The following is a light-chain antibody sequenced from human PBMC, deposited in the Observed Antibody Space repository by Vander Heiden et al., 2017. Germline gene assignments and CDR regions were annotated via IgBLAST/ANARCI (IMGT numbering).Light chain of an antibody. CDR3: QQRSNWPLT. CDR1: QSVNSY. CDR2: DAS. Sequence: EIVWTQSPAVRSLSPGERATLSCRASQSVNSYLACYQQQPGQAPTLVIYDASSRATGVTARFSGSGSGTDFSLPISSLEPEDFAVYYCQQRSNWPLTFGGGTKVEIK. V-gene: IGKV3-11*01. J-gene: IGKJ4*01.